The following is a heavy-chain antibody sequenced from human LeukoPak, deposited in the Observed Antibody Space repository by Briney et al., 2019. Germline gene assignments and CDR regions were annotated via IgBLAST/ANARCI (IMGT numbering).Heavy chain of an antibody. CDR2: ISGSGGST. CDR3: AKDHWGSDSSSSFDV. Sequence: GGSLRLSCAASGFIFNNYAMTWVRQAPGKGLEWVSVISGSGGSTYYADSVKGRIIITRDNSKNTLFLQMNSLRAEDTAVYYCAKDHWGSDSSSSFDVWGQGTLVTVSS. D-gene: IGHD3-22*01. CDR1: GFIFNNYA. J-gene: IGHJ4*02. V-gene: IGHV3-23*01.